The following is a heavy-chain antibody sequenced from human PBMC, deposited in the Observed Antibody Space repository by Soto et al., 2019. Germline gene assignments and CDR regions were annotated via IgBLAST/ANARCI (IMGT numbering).Heavy chain of an antibody. CDR3: AKGASGARPYFFDQ. D-gene: IGHD4-17*01. V-gene: IGHV3-23*01. CDR2: ISGSGGST. J-gene: IGHJ4*02. Sequence: WVSQAPGTGLEWISAISGSGGSTYYADSVKGRFIISRDNSKNTVLQMNSLRAEDTAVYFCAKGASGARPYFFDQWGQGPQVSVSS.